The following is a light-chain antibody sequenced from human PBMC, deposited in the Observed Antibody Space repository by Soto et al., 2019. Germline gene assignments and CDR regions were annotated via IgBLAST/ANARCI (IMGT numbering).Light chain of an antibody. Sequence: QSALTQPASVSGSPGQSITISCTGTSSDVGPYNLVSWYRHHPGKVPQLIIYETTKRPSGVSNRFSGSKSGNTASLTISGLQAEDEAHYHCSSYTGDYTLMFAGGTKLTVL. CDR1: SSDVGPYNL. CDR3: SSYTGDYTLM. CDR2: ETT. V-gene: IGLV2-23*01. J-gene: IGLJ3*02.